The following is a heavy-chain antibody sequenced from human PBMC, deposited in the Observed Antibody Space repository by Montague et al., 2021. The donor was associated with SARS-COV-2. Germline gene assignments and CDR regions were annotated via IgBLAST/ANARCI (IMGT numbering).Heavy chain of an antibody. J-gene: IGHJ3*02. V-gene: IGHV4-31*03. D-gene: IGHD3-22*01. CDR3: ARDSGYYDSSGYSYDAFDI. CDR2: ICHTGST. Sequence: TLSLTCTVSGGSISSGGYYWSWIRQHPGKGLEWIGYICHTGSTHYNPSLKSRVIISKETSKNHFSLNLSSVTAADSAVYYCARDSGYYDSSGYSYDAFDIWGQGTKVTVSS. CDR1: GGSISSGGYY.